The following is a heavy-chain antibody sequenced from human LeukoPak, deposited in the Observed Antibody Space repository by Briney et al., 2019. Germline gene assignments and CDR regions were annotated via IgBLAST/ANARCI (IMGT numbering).Heavy chain of an antibody. Sequence: GGSLRLSCAASGFTFSSYSMTWVRQAPGKGLEWVSSISSSSYIYYADSVKGRFTISRDNAKNSLYLQMNSLRAEDTAVYYCARSGYYYDSSGPSRPLDYWGQGTLVTVSS. J-gene: IGHJ4*02. CDR1: GFTFSSYS. CDR3: ARSGYYYDSSGPSRPLDY. CDR2: ISSSSYI. D-gene: IGHD3-22*01. V-gene: IGHV3-21*01.